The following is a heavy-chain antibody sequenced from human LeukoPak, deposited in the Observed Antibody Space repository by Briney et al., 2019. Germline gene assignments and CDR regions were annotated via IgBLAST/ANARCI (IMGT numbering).Heavy chain of an antibody. J-gene: IGHJ1*01. Sequence: GGSLRLSCAATGLSVSSNFMSWVRHAPGKGLEWVSVIYGGGSTYYADSEKGRFTISRDTPKNTLYLQMNSLRAEDTAVYYCAKDGEWELPAAEYFQHWGQGTLVTVSS. V-gene: IGHV3-53*01. CDR1: GLSVSSNF. D-gene: IGHD1-26*01. CDR3: AKDGEWELPAAEYFQH. CDR2: IYGGGST.